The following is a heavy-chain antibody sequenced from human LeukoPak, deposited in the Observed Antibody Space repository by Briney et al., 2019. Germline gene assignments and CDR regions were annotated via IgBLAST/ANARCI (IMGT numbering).Heavy chain of an antibody. D-gene: IGHD3-3*01. CDR3: ASSGTGSDVLRFLEWLSGKFDY. V-gene: IGHV3-21*01. CDR1: GFTFSSYA. Sequence: GGSLRLSCAASGFTFSSYAMNWVRQAPGKGLEWVSSISSSSSYIYYADSVKGRFTISRDNAKNSLYLQMNSLRAEDTAVYYCASSGTGSDVLRFLEWLSGKFDYWGQGTLVTVSS. J-gene: IGHJ4*02. CDR2: ISSSSSYI.